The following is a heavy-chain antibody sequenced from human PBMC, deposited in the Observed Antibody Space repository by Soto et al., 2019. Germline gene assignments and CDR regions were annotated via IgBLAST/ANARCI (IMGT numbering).Heavy chain of an antibody. CDR3: AKGDLSGPYETYYYYMDV. J-gene: IGHJ6*03. CDR1: GFTFSSYA. CDR2: ISGSGGST. Sequence: GGSLRLSCAASGFTFSSYAMSWVRQAPGKGLEWVSAISGSGGSTYYADSVKGRFTISRDNSKNTLYLQMNSLRAEDTAVYYCAKGDLSGPYETYYYYMDVWGKGTTVTVSS. D-gene: IGHD3-3*01. V-gene: IGHV3-23*01.